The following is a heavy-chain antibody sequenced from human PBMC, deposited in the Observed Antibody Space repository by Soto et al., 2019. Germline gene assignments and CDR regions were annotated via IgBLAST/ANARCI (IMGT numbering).Heavy chain of an antibody. D-gene: IGHD2-15*01. Sequence: PGGSLRLSCAASGFTFSSYCMHWVRQAPGKGLEWVAVTSYDGSKKYYVDSVKGRFTISRDNSKNTLYLQMNSLRAEDTAVYYCAKAMQVGWDISCSFDYWGQGTLVTVSS. V-gene: IGHV3-30*18. CDR3: AKAMQVGWDISCSFDY. CDR2: TSYDGSKK. CDR1: GFTFSSYC. J-gene: IGHJ4*02.